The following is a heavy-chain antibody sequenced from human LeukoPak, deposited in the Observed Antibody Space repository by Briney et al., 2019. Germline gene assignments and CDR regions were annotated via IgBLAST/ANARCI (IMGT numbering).Heavy chain of an antibody. CDR3: ARTAAGTLPVLKRTGRYYYYMDV. CDR2: TYYRSKWYN. V-gene: IGHV6-1*01. CDR1: GDSVSSNSAA. Sequence: SQTLSLTCAISGDSVSSNSAAWNWLRQSPSRGLDWLGRTYYRSKWYNDYAVSVKNRITINPDTSKNQFSLQLNSVTPEDTAVYYCARTAAGTLPVLKRTGRYYYYMDVWSKGTTVTVSS. D-gene: IGHD6-13*01. J-gene: IGHJ6*03.